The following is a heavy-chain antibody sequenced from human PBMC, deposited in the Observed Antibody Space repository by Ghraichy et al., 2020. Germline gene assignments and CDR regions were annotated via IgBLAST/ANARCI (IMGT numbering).Heavy chain of an antibody. V-gene: IGHV1-18*01. D-gene: IGHD3-3*01. Sequence: ASVKVSCKASGYTFTSYGISWVRQAPGQGLEWMGWISAHNGDRKYVQKLQDRVTMTIDTSTNTAYMELRSLQSDDTAVYYCAREALVVRFWGSEYWGQGTMVTVSS. J-gene: IGHJ4*02. CDR1: GYTFTSYG. CDR2: ISAHNGDR. CDR3: AREALVVRFWGSEY.